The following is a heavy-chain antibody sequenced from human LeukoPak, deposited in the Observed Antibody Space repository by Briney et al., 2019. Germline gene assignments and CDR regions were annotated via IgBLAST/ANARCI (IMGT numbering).Heavy chain of an antibody. Sequence: GGSPRLSCAASGFTFSSYGMHWVRQAPGKGLEWVAVIWYDGSNKYYADSVKGRFTISRDNSKNTLYLQMNSLRAEDTAVYYCASRPGWDTSAFDIWGQGTMVTVSS. CDR3: ASRPGWDTSAFDI. J-gene: IGHJ3*02. CDR2: IWYDGSNK. V-gene: IGHV3-33*01. CDR1: GFTFSSYG. D-gene: IGHD1-26*01.